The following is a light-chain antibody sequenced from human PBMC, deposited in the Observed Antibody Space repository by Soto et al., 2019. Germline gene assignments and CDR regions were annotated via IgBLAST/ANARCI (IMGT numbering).Light chain of an antibody. CDR3: QQYGGSPLIA. Sequence: ETVLTQSPGSLASSPGEPATVPCRANQHISSTDLAWFQQRPGRAPRHLIYGASSRATGIPNGFSGSGSGREFTPSSSISRLEPEDFASSYGQQYGGSPLIAFGQGTRLEIK. V-gene: IGKV3-20*01. J-gene: IGKJ5*01. CDR2: GAS. CDR1: QHISSTD.